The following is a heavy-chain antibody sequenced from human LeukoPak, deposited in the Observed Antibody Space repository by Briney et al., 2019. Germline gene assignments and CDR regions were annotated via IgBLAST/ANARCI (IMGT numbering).Heavy chain of an antibody. V-gene: IGHV4-38-2*01. D-gene: IGHD2-2*01. CDR3: ARSVGGDYMDV. J-gene: IGHJ6*03. Sequence: SETLSLTCAVSGYSISSGYYWGWIRQPPGKGLEYIVSVYHSGITYYNPSLKSRVTISVDTSKNQFSLKLSSVTAGDTALYYCARSVGGDYMDVWGKGTTVTVSS. CDR2: VYHSGIT. CDR1: GYSISSGYY.